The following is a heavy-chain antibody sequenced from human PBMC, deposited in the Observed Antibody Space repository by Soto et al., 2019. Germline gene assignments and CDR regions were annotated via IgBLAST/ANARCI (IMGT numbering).Heavy chain of an antibody. J-gene: IGHJ6*02. CDR3: ARGVDYHGSGSYYFYYGMDV. Sequence: PGGSLRLSCAASGFTFSTYDMHWVRQATGKGLEWVSAIGAPDKTFYPGSVKGRFTISRENAKSSLYLQMNSLRAGDTAVYYCARGVDYHGSGSYYFYYGMDVWGQGTTVTVSS. V-gene: IGHV3-13*01. CDR2: IGAPDKT. CDR1: GFTFSTYD. D-gene: IGHD3-10*01.